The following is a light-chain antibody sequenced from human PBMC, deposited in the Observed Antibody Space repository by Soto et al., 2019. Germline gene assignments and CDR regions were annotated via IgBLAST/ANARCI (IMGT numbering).Light chain of an antibody. J-gene: IGKJ1*01. CDR2: LAS. Sequence: DIVMTQSPDSLAVSLGERATINCKSSQSVLYRSNNKNYLAWYQQKPGQPPKLLIYLASTRESGVPDRFSGSGSGTDFTLTIRSLQAEDVAVYYCQQYYSSPPWTFGQGTKVEIK. V-gene: IGKV4-1*01. CDR3: QQYYSSPPWT. CDR1: QSVLYRSNNKNY.